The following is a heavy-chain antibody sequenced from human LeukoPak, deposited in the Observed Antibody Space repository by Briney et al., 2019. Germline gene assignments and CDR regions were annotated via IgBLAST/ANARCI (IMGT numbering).Heavy chain of an antibody. V-gene: IGHV3-48*03. CDR2: ISSSGSTI. Sequence: PGGSLRLSCAASGFTFSSYEMSWVRQAPGKGLEWVTYISSSGSTIYYADSVKGRFTISRDNAKNSLYLQMNSLRAEDTAVYYCARDPALLWFGELLHYYYGMDVWGKGTTVTVSS. CDR1: GFTFSSYE. CDR3: ARDPALLWFGELLHYYYGMDV. D-gene: IGHD3-10*01. J-gene: IGHJ6*04.